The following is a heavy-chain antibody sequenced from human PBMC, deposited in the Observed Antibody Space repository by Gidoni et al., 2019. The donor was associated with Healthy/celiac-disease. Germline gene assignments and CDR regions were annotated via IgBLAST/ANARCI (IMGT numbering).Heavy chain of an antibody. CDR1: GYSFTSYW. J-gene: IGHJ5*02. CDR3: ARRPSASIAAAGLSDWFDP. V-gene: IGHV5-51*01. CDR2: IYPGDSDT. D-gene: IGHD6-13*01. Sequence: EVQLVQSGAEVKKPGESLKISCKGSGYSFTSYWIGWVRQMPGKGLEWMGIIYPGDSDTRYSPSFQGQVTISADKSISTAYLQWSSLKASDTAMYYCARRPSASIAAAGLSDWFDPWGQGTLVTVSS.